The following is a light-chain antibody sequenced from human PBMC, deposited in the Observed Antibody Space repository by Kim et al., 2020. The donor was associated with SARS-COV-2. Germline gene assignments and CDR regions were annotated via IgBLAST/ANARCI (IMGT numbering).Light chain of an antibody. CDR1: SGHSNYA. CDR3: QTWGTAIRV. J-gene: IGLJ2*01. CDR2: ITSEVSH. Sequence: QLVLTQSPSASASLGASVNLTCTLSSGHSNYAIAWHQQQPQKGPRYLMKITSEVSHSKGAGIPDRFSGSSSGAERYLTISSLQSEDESDYYCQTWGTAIRVFGGGTQLTVL. V-gene: IGLV4-69*02.